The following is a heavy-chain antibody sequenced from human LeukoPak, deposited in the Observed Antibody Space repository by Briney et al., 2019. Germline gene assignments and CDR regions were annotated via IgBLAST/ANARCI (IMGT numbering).Heavy chain of an antibody. CDR1: GYTLTELS. CDR2: FDPEDGET. Sequence: GASMKVSCKVSGYTLTELSMHWVRQAPGKGLEWMGGFDPEDGETIYAQKFQGRVTMTEDTSTDTAYMELSSLRSEDTAVYYCATDGSGSDTINNWFDPWGQGTLVTVSS. D-gene: IGHD6-19*01. CDR3: ATDGSGSDTINNWFDP. J-gene: IGHJ5*02. V-gene: IGHV1-24*01.